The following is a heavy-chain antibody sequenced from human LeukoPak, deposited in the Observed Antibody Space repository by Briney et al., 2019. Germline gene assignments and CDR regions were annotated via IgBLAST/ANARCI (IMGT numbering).Heavy chain of an antibody. CDR2: ISSSSTYI. D-gene: IGHD5-12*01. J-gene: IGHJ4*02. Sequence: GGSLRLSCVASGFIFSSYNINWVRQASGKGLEWVSSISSSSTYIYYADSVKGRFTISRDNAKNSLDLQMDSLRVEDTAVYYCAREGYSAYGLDFWGQGTLVTVSS. CDR3: AREGYSAYGLDF. V-gene: IGHV3-21*01. CDR1: GFIFSSYN.